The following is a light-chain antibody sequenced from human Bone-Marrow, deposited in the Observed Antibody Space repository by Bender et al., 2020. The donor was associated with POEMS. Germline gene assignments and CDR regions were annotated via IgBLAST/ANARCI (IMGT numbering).Light chain of an antibody. Sequence: QSALTQPASVSGSPGQSITLSCTGTSSDVGNYNLVSWYQQHPGKAPKLMIYEVTKRPSGVSNRFSGSKSGNTASLTISGLQAEDEADYYCCSYAGNNILVFGGGTKLTVL. J-gene: IGLJ2*01. CDR3: CSYAGNNILV. V-gene: IGLV2-23*02. CDR2: EVT. CDR1: SSDVGNYNL.